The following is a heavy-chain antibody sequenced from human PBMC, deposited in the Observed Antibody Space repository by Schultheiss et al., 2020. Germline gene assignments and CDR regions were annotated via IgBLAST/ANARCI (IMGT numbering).Heavy chain of an antibody. CDR1: GFSFRDYS. J-gene: IGHJ5*02. Sequence: GGSLRLSCAASGFSFRDYSMNWVRQAPGKELEWVSHISSSTSNIYYADSVKGRFTISRDNAKNSLYLQMDTLRAEDTAVYYCAKESMLVVANWFDPWGQGTLVTVSS. CDR2: ISSSTSNI. CDR3: AKESMLVVANWFDP. D-gene: IGHD2-8*01. V-gene: IGHV3-48*01.